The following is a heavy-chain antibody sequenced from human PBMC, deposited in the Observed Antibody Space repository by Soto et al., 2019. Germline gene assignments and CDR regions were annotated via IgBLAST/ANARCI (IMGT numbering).Heavy chain of an antibody. CDR1: GFTFSSYS. D-gene: IGHD3-3*01. CDR2: ISSSSSYI. V-gene: IGHV3-21*01. Sequence: PGGSLRLSCAASGFTFSSYSMNWVRQAPGKGLEWVSSISSSSSYIYYADSVQGRFTISRDNAKNSLYLQMNSLRAEDTAVYYCAREVYDFWSPGHYYYGMDVWGQGTTVTVSS. J-gene: IGHJ6*02. CDR3: AREVYDFWSPGHYYYGMDV.